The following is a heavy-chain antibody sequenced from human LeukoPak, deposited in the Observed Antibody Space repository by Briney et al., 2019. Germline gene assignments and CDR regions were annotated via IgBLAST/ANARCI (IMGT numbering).Heavy chain of an antibody. CDR1: GFTFSSYA. J-gene: IGHJ4*02. CDR3: ASGAARMVEVAPIISFEF. Sequence: GGSLRLSCSASGFTFSSYAMPWVRRAQARGLEWVAVYSYNGRSQNYADSVQGRFTISRDNSKNTLYLQMNSLRAEDTAVYYCASGAARMVEVAPIISFEFWGQGTLVTVSS. D-gene: IGHD5-24*01. V-gene: IGHV3-30*04. CDR2: YSYNGRSQ.